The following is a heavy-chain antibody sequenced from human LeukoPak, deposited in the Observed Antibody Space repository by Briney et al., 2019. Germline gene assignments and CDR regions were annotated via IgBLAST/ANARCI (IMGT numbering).Heavy chain of an antibody. V-gene: IGHV4-59*12. CDR3: ARASQLYYSDY. D-gene: IGHD2-15*01. CDR1: GDSINSYY. J-gene: IGHJ4*02. CDR2: IYNTGST. Sequence: PSETLSLTCTVSGDSINSYYWSWIRQPSGKGLEWIGYIYNTGSTDYNPSLKSRVTISVDTSKKQFSLKLSAVTAADTAVYYCARASQLYYSDYWGQGTLVTVSS.